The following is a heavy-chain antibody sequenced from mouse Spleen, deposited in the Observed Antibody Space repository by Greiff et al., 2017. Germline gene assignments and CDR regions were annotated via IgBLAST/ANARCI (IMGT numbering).Heavy chain of an antibody. CDR1: GFSLTSYG. V-gene: IGHV2-5*01. Sequence: QVQLKESGPGLVQPSQSLSITCTVSGFSLTSYGVHWVRQSPGKGLEWLGVIWRGGSTDYNAAFMSRLSITKDNSKSQVFFKMNSLQADDTAIYYCAKNYYGSSYYFDVWGTGTTVTVSS. J-gene: IGHJ1*03. CDR2: IWRGGST. CDR3: AKNYYGSSYYFDV. D-gene: IGHD1-1*01.